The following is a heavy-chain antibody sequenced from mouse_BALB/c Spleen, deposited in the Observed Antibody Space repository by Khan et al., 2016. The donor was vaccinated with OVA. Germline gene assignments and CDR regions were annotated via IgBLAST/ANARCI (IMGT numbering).Heavy chain of an antibody. V-gene: IGHV9-3-1*01. CDR3: ARDYGYAY. J-gene: IGHJ3*01. CDR2: IKTYTGEQ. D-gene: IGHD1-2*01. Sequence: QIQLVQSGPELKKPGETVKISCKASGYTFTNYGMNWVKQAPGKGLKWMGWIKTYTGEQTYADDFKGRFAFSLETSASPAYLQINNLKNEDTATYFSARDYGYAYWGQGTLVTVSA. CDR1: GYTFTNYG.